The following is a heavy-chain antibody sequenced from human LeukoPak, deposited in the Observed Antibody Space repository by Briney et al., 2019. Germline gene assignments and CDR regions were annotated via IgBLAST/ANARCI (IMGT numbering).Heavy chain of an antibody. CDR3: ASPYRYGGGP. CDR2: MNPNSGYT. J-gene: IGHJ5*02. D-gene: IGHD4-17*01. V-gene: IGHV1-8*01. CDR1: GYTFTSYD. Sequence: ASVKVSCKASGYTFTSYDINWVRQAFGQGLEWVGRMNPNSGYTGYAQKFQGRVTLTRNTSINTAYMELSSLTSEDTAVYYCASPYRYGGGPWGQGTLVTVSS.